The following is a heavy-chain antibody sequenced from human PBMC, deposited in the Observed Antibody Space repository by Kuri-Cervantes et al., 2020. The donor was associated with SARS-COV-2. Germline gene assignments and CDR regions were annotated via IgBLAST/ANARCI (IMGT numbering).Heavy chain of an antibody. D-gene: IGHD1-26*01. CDR2: ISSSSSNI. V-gene: IGHV3-48*01. CDR3: ARGSSGSYPLDY. CDR1: GFTFSSYS. Sequence: LSLTCAASGFTFSSYSMNWVRQAPGKALEWVSYISSSSSNIYYADSVNGRITISRDNSKNTLYLQMNSLRAEDTAVYYCARGSSGSYPLDYWGQGTLVTVSS. J-gene: IGHJ4*02.